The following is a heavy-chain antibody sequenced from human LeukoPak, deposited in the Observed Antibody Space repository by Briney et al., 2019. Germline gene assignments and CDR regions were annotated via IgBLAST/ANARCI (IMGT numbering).Heavy chain of an antibody. CDR3: ARSRRNSWTDFEY. V-gene: IGHV4-39*07. J-gene: IGHJ4*02. CDR1: GDSISTSNFH. D-gene: IGHD3/OR15-3a*01. CDR2: LDYSATI. Sequence: SETLSLTCTVSGDSISTSNFHWGWIRQPPGKGLEWIGSLDYSATIYYNPSLNSRVTLSLDTSRNQFSLSLISATDADTAVYYCARSRRNSWTDFEYWGQGILVTVSS.